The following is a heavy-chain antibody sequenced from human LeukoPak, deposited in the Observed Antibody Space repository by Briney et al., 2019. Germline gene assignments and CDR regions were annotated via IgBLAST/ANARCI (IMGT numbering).Heavy chain of an antibody. J-gene: IGHJ4*02. CDR1: GFTFSSYG. CDR2: IWYDGSNT. Sequence: GGSLRLSCAASGFTFSSYGMHWVRQAPGKGLEWVAVIWYDGSNTYYADSVKGRFTISRDNSKNTLYLQMNSLRAEDTAVYYCASSSSDYWGQGTLVTVSS. V-gene: IGHV3-33*01. CDR3: ASSSSDY. D-gene: IGHD6-6*01.